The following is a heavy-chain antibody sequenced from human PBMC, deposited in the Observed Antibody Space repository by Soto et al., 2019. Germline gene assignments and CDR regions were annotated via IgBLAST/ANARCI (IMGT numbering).Heavy chain of an antibody. D-gene: IGHD3-3*01. CDR3: AKVGLFDGNKPITFEF. V-gene: IGHV3-7*03. CDR2: INQDATRQ. Sequence: GSLRLSCAASGFSFSSYWMSWVRQAPGRGLEWVANINQDATRQSYVDSVEGRFSISRDNAKKSLYLQMNSLRVEDTAVYYCAKVGLFDGNKPITFEFWGQGTLVTVSS. J-gene: IGHJ4*02. CDR1: GFSFSSYW.